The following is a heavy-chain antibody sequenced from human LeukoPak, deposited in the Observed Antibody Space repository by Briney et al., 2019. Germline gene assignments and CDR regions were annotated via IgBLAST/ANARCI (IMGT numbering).Heavy chain of an antibody. CDR2: FDPEDGET. CDR3: ARGGIYDILTGYLNWFDP. D-gene: IGHD3-9*01. J-gene: IGHJ5*02. V-gene: IGHV1-24*01. Sequence: ASVKVSCKVSGYTLTELSMHWVRQAPGKGLEWMGGFDPEDGETSYAQKFQGRVTMTRDTSTSTVYMELSSLRSEDTAVYYCARGGIYDILTGYLNWFDPWGQGTLVTVSS. CDR1: GYTLTELS.